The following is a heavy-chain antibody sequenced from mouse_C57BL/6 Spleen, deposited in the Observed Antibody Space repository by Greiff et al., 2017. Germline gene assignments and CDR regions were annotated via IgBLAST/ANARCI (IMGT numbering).Heavy chain of an antibody. V-gene: IGHV5-9*01. CDR3: ERHWDFDD. J-gene: IGHJ2*01. CDR1: GFTFSSYT. CDR2: ISGGGGNT. Sequence: EVQLVESGGGLVKPGGSLKLSCAASGFTFSSYTMSWVRQTPEKRLEWVATISGGGGNTYYPDSVKGRFTISRDNAKNTLYLQMSSLRSEDTALYYCERHWDFDDWGQGTTLTVSS.